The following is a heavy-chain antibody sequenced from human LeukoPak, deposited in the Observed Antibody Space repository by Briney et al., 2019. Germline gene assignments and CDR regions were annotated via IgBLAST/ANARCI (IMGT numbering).Heavy chain of an antibody. J-gene: IGHJ6*03. CDR1: GGSFGGHY. CDR2: INHSGST. CDR3: ARAAFRSYYYMDV. V-gene: IGHV4-34*01. Sequence: SETLSLTCDGYGGSFGGHYWTWIRQSPGKGLEWIGKINHSGSTNYNPSLKSRVTISVDTSKNQVSLKLSTVTAADTAVYYCARAAFRSYYYMDVWGTGTTVTVSS. D-gene: IGHD2/OR15-2a*01.